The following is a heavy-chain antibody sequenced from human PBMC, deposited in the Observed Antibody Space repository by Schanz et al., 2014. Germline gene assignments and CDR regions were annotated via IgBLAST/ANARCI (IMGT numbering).Heavy chain of an antibody. CDR2: ISGGGGTT. D-gene: IGHD3-10*01. CDR1: GFNFSDYA. CDR3: AKDGPGCSGSYSADGGMDV. V-gene: IGHV3-23*01. J-gene: IGHJ6*02. Sequence: EVHLLESGGGLVPPGGSLRLSCAASGFNFSDYAMCWVRQAPGKGLEWVSAISGGGGTTYYTDSVKGRFPISRDNSKSTLYLQMNSLRAEDTAVYYCAKDGPGCSGSYSADGGMDVWGQGTTVTVSS.